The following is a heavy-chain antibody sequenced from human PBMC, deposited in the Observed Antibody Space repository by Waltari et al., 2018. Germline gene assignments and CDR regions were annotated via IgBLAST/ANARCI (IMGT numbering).Heavy chain of an antibody. J-gene: IGHJ4*02. CDR1: GFTVSSNH. V-gene: IGHV3-66*02. CDR3: ARARDEDTAMVYFDH. D-gene: IGHD5-18*01. Sequence: EVQLVESGGGLVHPGGSLRLSCAASGFTVSSNHMSWVRQAPGKGLGWVLLIFSAGSTYYADSVRGRFSISRDNSKNTLHLQMNSLRAEDTAMYYCARARDEDTAMVYFDHWGQGTLISVSS. CDR2: IFSAGST.